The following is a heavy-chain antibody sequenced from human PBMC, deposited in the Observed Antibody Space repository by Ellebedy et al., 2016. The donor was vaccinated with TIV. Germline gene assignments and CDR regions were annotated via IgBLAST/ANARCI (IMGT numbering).Heavy chain of an antibody. CDR1: GFTFSSYA. D-gene: IGHD2-15*01. V-gene: IGHV3-23*01. CDR3: ARGGRREDCSGGSCYSVNY. Sequence: GESLKISXAASGFTFSSYAMSWVRQAPGKGLEWVSAISGSGGSTYYADSVKGRFTISRDNSKNTLYLQMNSLRAEDTAVYYCARGGRREDCSGGSCYSVNYWGQGTLVTVSS. CDR2: ISGSGGST. J-gene: IGHJ4*02.